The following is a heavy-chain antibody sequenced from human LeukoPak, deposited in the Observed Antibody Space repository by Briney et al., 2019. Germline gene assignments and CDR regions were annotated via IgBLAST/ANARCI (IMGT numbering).Heavy chain of an antibody. D-gene: IGHD4-17*01. CDR2: IYYGGST. Sequence: PSETLSLTCTVSGGSISSGDYYWSWIRQPPGKGLEWIGYIYYGGSTYYNPSLKSRVTISVDTSKNQFSLKLSSVTAADTAVYYCARATVTSVEDFDYWGQGTLVTVSS. J-gene: IGHJ4*02. CDR1: GGSISSGDYY. CDR3: ARATVTSVEDFDY. V-gene: IGHV4-30-4*01.